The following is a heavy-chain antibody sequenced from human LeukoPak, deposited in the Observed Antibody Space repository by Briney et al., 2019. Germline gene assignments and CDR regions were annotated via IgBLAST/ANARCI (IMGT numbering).Heavy chain of an antibody. D-gene: IGHD3-10*01. V-gene: IGHV4-34*01. CDR1: GGSFSGYY. CDR2: INHSGST. CDR3: ASGTTYYYGSADY. J-gene: IGHJ4*02. Sequence: PSETLSLTCAVYGGSFSGYYWSWIRQPPGKGLEWIGEINHSGSTNYNPSLKSRVTISVDTSKNQFSLKLSSVTAADTAVYYCASGTTYYYGSADYWGQGTLVTVSS.